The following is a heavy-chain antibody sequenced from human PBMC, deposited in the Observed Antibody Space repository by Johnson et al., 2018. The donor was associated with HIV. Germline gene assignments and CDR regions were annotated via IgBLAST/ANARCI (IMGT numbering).Heavy chain of an antibody. CDR2: ISGSGGST. J-gene: IGHJ3*02. CDR1: GFTFDDYG. D-gene: IGHD6-19*01. CDR3: AKGGGSGWSDAFDI. Sequence: EVQLVESGGGVVRPGGSLRLSCAASGFTFDDYGMSWVRQAPGKGLEWVSTISGSGGSTYSADSVKGRFTISRDNSENTLYLQMNSLRAEDTAVYYCAKGGGSGWSDAFDIWGQGTMVTVSS. V-gene: IGHV3-23*04.